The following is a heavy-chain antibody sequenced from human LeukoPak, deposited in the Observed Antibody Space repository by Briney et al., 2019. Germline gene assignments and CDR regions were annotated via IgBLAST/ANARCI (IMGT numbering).Heavy chain of an antibody. CDR3: ARHGDVGADFDY. Sequence: SQTLSLTCTVSGGSISRGDYYWNWIRQHPGKGLEWIGYIYYSGSTYYNPSLKSRVTISVDRSRNQFSLKLSSVTAADTAVYYCARHGDVGADFDYWGQGTLVTVSS. J-gene: IGHJ4*02. V-gene: IGHV4-30-4*08. CDR1: GGSISRGDYY. D-gene: IGHD1-26*01. CDR2: IYYSGST.